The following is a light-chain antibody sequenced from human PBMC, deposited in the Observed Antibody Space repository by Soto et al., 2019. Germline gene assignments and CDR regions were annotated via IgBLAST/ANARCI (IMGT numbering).Light chain of an antibody. CDR2: AAS. V-gene: IGKV1-39*01. CDR3: QQSYSTSIT. CDR1: QSISSY. Sequence: DIQMTQSPSSLSASVGDRVTITCRASQSISSYLNWYHQKPGKAPKLLIYAASSLQSGDPSRFSGSGSGTDFTLTISSLQPEDFATYYCQQSYSTSITFGQGTRLEIK. J-gene: IGKJ5*01.